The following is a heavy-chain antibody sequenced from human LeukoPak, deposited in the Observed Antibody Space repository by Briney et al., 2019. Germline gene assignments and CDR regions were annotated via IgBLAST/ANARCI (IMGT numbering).Heavy chain of an antibody. CDR3: AKRSSGGSYYYYYYMDV. D-gene: IGHD2-15*01. Sequence: GGSLRLSCAASGFTFSSYSMNWVRQAPGKGLEWVSSISSSSSSYKYYADSEKGRFTISRDKAKNSLYLQMNSLRAEDTAVYYCAKRSSGGSYYYYYYMDVWGKGTTVTVSS. V-gene: IGHV3-21*04. CDR2: ISSSSSSYK. CDR1: GFTFSSYS. J-gene: IGHJ6*03.